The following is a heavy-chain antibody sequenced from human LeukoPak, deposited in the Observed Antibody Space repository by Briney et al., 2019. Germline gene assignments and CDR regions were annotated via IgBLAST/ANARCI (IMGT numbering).Heavy chain of an antibody. D-gene: IGHD1-26*01. Sequence: PGRSLRLSCAASGFQFKDYEMRWVRQAPGKGLEWIAYITNTAGTIYSADSLKGRFTISRDNAKTPLYLQMHSLRVEHTAVYYCAWGPVAATHYYQGLDFWGPGTTVTASS. J-gene: IGHJ6*02. V-gene: IGHV3-48*03. CDR2: ITNTAGTI. CDR1: GFQFKDYE. CDR3: AWGPVAATHYYQGLDF.